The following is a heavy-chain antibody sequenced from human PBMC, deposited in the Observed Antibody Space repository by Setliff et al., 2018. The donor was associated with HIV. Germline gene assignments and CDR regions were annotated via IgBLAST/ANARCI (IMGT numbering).Heavy chain of an antibody. CDR1: GGSISSSSYY. CDR3: ASGFYYDSSGYWPFDY. Sequence: PSETLSLTCTVSGGSISSSSYYWGWIRQPPGKGLEWIGSIYYSGSTFQNPSLKSRVTISLDKSKNQFSLKLNSVTAADTAVYHCASGFYYDSSGYWPFDYWGQGTLVTVSS. D-gene: IGHD3-22*01. CDR2: IYYSGST. V-gene: IGHV4-39*01. J-gene: IGHJ4*02.